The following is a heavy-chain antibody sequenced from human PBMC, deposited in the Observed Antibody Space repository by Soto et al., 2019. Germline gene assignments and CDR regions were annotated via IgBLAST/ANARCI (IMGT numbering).Heavy chain of an antibody. CDR2: ISGSGGST. CDR3: AKVLVIMVVPAASYRHF. CDR1: GLTFSSYA. D-gene: IGHD2-2*01. J-gene: IGHJ4*03. V-gene: IGHV3-23*01. Sequence: GGSLRLSCAASGLTFSSYAMSWVRQAPGKGLEWVSAISGSGGSTYYADSVKGRFTISRDNSKNTLYLQMNSLRAEDTAVYYCAKVLVIMVVPAASYRHFRGPGTLVT.